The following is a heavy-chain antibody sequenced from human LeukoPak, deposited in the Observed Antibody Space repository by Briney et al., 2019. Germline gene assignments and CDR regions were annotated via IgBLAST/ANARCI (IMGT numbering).Heavy chain of an antibody. J-gene: IGHJ3*02. D-gene: IGHD2-15*01. CDR2: IKQDGSEK. CDR1: GFTFSSYW. CDR3: ARGIRSYCSGGSCPTDAFDI. V-gene: IGHV3-7*01. Sequence: GGSLRLSCAASGFTFSSYWMSWVRQAPGKGLEWVANIKQDGSEKYYVDSVKGRFTISRDNAKNSLYLQMNSLGAEDTAVYYCARGIRSYCSGGSCPTDAFDIWGQGTMVTVSS.